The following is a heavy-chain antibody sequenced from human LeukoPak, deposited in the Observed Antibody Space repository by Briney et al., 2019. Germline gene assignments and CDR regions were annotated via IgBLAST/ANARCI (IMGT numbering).Heavy chain of an antibody. J-gene: IGHJ4*02. CDR2: ISGSGNTM. D-gene: IGHD5-24*01. CDR3: ARDAGIDGTVFDY. V-gene: IGHV3-48*03. Sequence: GGSLRLSCAASGFTFSNYEMDWVRQAPGKRLEWISYISGSGNTMYYADSVQGRFTISRDNAKDSLSLQLNSLRVEDTAVYYCARDAGIDGTVFDYLGQGALVTVCS. CDR1: GFTFSNYE.